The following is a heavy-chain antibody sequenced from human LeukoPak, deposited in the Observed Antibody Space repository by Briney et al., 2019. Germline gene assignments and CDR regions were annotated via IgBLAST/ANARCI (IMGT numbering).Heavy chain of an antibody. CDR2: MNPNSGNT. CDR3: ATYDSSGYYEKGDAFDI. V-gene: IGHV1-8*02. D-gene: IGHD3-22*01. CDR1: GYTFTSYG. J-gene: IGHJ3*02. Sequence: GASVKVSCKASGYTFTSYGISWVRQAPGQGLEWMGWMNPNSGNTGYAQKFQGRVTMTRNTSISTAYMELSSLRSEDTAVYYCATYDSSGYYEKGDAFDIWGQGTMVTVSS.